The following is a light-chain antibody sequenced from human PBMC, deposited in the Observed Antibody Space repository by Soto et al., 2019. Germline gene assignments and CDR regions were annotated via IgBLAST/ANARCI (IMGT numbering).Light chain of an antibody. CDR2: YAS. V-gene: IGKV3-20*01. CDR3: QHQGT. Sequence: EVVLTQSPGTLSLSPGEGATLSCRASQSVSSSYVAWYQQKPGQAPRLLMYYASTRATGIPQRFSGGGSGTDFTLTISRVGPEDFSVYYCQHQGTFGQGNKVEIK. J-gene: IGKJ2*01. CDR1: QSVSSSY.